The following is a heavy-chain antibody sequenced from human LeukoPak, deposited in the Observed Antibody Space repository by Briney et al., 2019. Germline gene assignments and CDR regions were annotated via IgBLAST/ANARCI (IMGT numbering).Heavy chain of an antibody. V-gene: IGHV3-21*01. CDR2: ISSSSSYI. D-gene: IGHD3-10*01. CDR1: GFTFSSYS. CDR3: ARDFSNYYGSGSYYG. J-gene: IGHJ4*02. Sequence: GGSLRLSCAASGFTFSSYSMNWVRQAPGKGLEWVSSISSSSSYIYYADSVKGRFTISRDNAKNSLYLQMNSLRAEDTAVYYCARDFSNYYGSGSYYGWGQGTLVTVSS.